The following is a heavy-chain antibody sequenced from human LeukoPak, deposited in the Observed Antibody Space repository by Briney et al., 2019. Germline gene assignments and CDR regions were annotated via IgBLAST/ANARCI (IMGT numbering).Heavy chain of an antibody. V-gene: IGHV3-23*01. D-gene: IGHD6-13*01. Sequence: GGSLRLSCAASGFIFSSYAMNWVRQAPGKGLEWVSAISGSGGSTNYADSVKGRFTISRDNSKNTLYLQMNSLRAEDTAVYYCAKDKVAAAGNRKQYYYYGMDVWGQGTTVTVSS. J-gene: IGHJ6*02. CDR1: GFIFSSYA. CDR3: AKDKVAAAGNRKQYYYYGMDV. CDR2: ISGSGGST.